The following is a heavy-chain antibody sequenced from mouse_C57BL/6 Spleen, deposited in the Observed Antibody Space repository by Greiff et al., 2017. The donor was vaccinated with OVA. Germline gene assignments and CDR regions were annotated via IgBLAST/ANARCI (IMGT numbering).Heavy chain of an antibody. CDR2: IHPSDSDT. J-gene: IGHJ4*01. D-gene: IGHD1-1*01. CDR3: AITAFYYYASGDYYAMDD. CDR1: GYTFTSYW. V-gene: IGHV1-74*01. Sequence: VQLQQPGAELVKPGASVKVSCKASGYTFTSYWMHWVKQRPGQGLEWIGRIHPSDSDTNYNQKFKGKATLTVDKSSSTAYMQLSSLTSEDSAVYYCAITAFYYYASGDYYAMDDWGQGTSVTVSS.